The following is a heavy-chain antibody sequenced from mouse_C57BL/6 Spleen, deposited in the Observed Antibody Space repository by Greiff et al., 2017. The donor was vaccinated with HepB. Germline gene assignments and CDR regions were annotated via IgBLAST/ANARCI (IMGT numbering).Heavy chain of an antibody. CDR3: AREAYLLTGYFDV. D-gene: IGHD2-1*01. CDR2: INPNYGTN. V-gene: IGHV1-39*01. Sequence: VQLQQSGPELVKPGASVKISCKASGYSFTDYNMNWVKQSNGKSLEWIGVINPNYGTNSYNQKLKGKSTLTVDKSSSTAYMQLNSLTSEDSAVYYCAREAYLLTGYFDVWGTGTTVTVSS. J-gene: IGHJ1*03. CDR1: GYSFTDYN.